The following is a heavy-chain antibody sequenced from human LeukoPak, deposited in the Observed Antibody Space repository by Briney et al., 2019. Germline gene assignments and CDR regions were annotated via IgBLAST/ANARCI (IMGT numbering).Heavy chain of an antibody. V-gene: IGHV4-59*01. CDR1: GGSISSYY. Sequence: SETLSLTCTVSGGSISSYYWSWIRQPPGKGLEWIGYIYYSGSTNYNPSLKSRVTISVDTSKNQFSLKLSSVTAADTAVYYCAGGTLRYFDWIHFDYWGQGTLVTVSS. J-gene: IGHJ4*02. CDR3: AGGTLRYFDWIHFDY. CDR2: IYYSGST. D-gene: IGHD3-9*01.